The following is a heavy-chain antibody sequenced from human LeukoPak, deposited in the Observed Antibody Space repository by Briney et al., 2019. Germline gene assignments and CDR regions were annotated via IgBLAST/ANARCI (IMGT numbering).Heavy chain of an antibody. CDR2: IYYSGST. V-gene: IGHV4-30-4*08. CDR3: ARRFGTTTVAYDAFDI. J-gene: IGHJ3*02. Sequence: PSETLSLTCTVSGGSISSGDYYWSWIRQPPGKGLEWIGYIYYSGSTYYNPSLKSRVTISVDTSKNQFSLKLTSVTAADAAVYYCARRFGTTTVAYDAFDIWGQGTMVTVSS. D-gene: IGHD4-23*01. CDR1: GGSISSGDYY.